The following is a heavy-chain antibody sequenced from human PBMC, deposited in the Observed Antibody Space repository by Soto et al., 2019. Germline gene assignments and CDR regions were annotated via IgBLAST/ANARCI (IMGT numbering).Heavy chain of an antibody. Sequence: EVQLLESGGGLVQPGGSLRLSCAASGFTFSSYAMSWVRQAPGKGLEGVSAISGSGGSTYYADSVKGRFTISRDNSKNTLYLQINSLRAEDTAVYYCAKDPGPDHSSGCYKKTPNNWFDPWGQGTLVTVSS. CDR1: GFTFSSYA. CDR2: ISGSGGST. V-gene: IGHV3-23*01. CDR3: AKDPGPDHSSGCYKKTPNNWFDP. D-gene: IGHD6-19*01. J-gene: IGHJ5*02.